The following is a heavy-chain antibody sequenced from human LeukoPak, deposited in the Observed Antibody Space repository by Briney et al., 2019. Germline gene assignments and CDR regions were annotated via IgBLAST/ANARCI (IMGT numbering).Heavy chain of an antibody. Sequence: KPGESLKIFCKGSGYSFTSYWIGWVRQMPGKGLEWMGIIYPGDSDTRYSPSFQGQVTISADKSISTAYLQWSSLKASDTAMYYCARAQRGYSYGYNWFDPWGQGTLVTVSS. D-gene: IGHD5-18*01. CDR1: GYSFTSYW. CDR3: ARAQRGYSYGYNWFDP. CDR2: IYPGDSDT. J-gene: IGHJ5*02. V-gene: IGHV5-51*01.